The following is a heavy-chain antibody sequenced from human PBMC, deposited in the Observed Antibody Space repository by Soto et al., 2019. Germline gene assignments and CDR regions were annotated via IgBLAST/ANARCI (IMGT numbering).Heavy chain of an antibody. V-gene: IGHV1-2*04. J-gene: IGHJ5*02. D-gene: IGHD6-13*01. CDR3: ARGPCIAAAGTLSSLFDL. Sequence: ASVKVSCKASGYTFTGYYMHWVRQAPGQGLEWMGWINPNSGGTNYAQKFQGWVTMTRDTSISTAYMELSRLRSDDTAVYYCARGPCIAAAGTLSSLFDLRGQRTSVTGSS. CDR2: INPNSGGT. CDR1: GYTFTGYY.